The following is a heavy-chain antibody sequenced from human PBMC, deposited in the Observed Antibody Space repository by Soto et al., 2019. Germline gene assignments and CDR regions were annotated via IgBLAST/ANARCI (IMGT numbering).Heavy chain of an antibody. J-gene: IGHJ4*02. CDR3: TRDPTRSSWYLPGDY. Sequence: EVQLVESGGGLVKPGRSLRLSCTASGFTFGDYAMSWFRQAPGKGLEWVGFIRSKAYGGTTEYAASVKGRFTISRDDSKSIAYLQMNSLKTEDTGVYYCTRDPTRSSWYLPGDYWGKGTLVTVSS. D-gene: IGHD6-13*01. CDR2: IRSKAYGGTT. CDR1: GFTFGDYA. V-gene: IGHV3-49*05.